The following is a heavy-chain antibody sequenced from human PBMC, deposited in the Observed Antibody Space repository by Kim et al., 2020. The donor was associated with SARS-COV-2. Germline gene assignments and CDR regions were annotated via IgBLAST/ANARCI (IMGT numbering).Heavy chain of an antibody. CDR3: ARDREGGSSSPPVY. D-gene: IGHD6-13*01. Sequence: TPSLKSRVTISVDTSKSQFSLKLCSVTAAATAVYYCARDREGGSSSPPVYWGQGTLVTVSS. J-gene: IGHJ4*02. V-gene: IGHV4-31*02.